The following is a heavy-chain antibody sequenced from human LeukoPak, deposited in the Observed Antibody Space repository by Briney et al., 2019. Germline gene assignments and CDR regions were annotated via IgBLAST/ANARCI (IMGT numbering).Heavy chain of an antibody. CDR2: IKEDGSEN. Sequence: PGGSLRLSCAASGFTFSSYWMSWVRQAPGKGLEWVAHIKEDGSENYYVDSAKGRFTISRDNAKNSLYLQMNSLRAEDTAVYFCATTLTVTTGFYWGQGTLVTVSS. J-gene: IGHJ4*02. V-gene: IGHV3-7*01. CDR1: GFTFSSYW. D-gene: IGHD4-17*01. CDR3: ATTLTVTTGFY.